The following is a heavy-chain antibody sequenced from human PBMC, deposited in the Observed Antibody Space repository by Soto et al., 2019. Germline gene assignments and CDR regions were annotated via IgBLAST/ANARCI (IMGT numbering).Heavy chain of an antibody. CDR3: ARQGGGYDFWSGYYCDY. D-gene: IGHD3-3*01. CDR2: IYYSGST. Sequence: SETLSLTCTVSGGPISSSSYYWGWIRQPPGKGLERIGSIYYSGSTYYNPSLKSRVTISVDTSKNQFSLKLSSVTAADTAVYYCARQGGGYDFWSGYYCDYWGQGTLVTVSS. V-gene: IGHV4-39*01. J-gene: IGHJ4*02. CDR1: GGPISSSSYY.